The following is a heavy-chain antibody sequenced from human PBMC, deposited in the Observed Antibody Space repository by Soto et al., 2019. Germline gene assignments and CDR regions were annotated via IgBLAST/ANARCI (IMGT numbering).Heavy chain of an antibody. V-gene: IGHV4-38-2*02. CDR3: ARDDCTGSSEPFDI. Sequence: SETLSLTCAVSGYSISSGYYWGWIRQPPGKGLELIGRIYPSGTTSYNPSLKSRVTMSVDTSKNQFSLKLRSVTAADTAVYYCARDDCTGSSEPFDIWGQGTMVTVSS. CDR2: IYPSGTT. D-gene: IGHD6-6*01. CDR1: GYSISSGYY. J-gene: IGHJ3*02.